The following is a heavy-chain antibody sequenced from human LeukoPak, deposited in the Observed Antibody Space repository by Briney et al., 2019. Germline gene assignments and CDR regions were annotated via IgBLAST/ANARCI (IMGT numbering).Heavy chain of an antibody. D-gene: IGHD5-18*01. V-gene: IGHV3-49*03. CDR1: GFTFGDNA. CDR2: IRSKTYSGTT. Sequence: GGSLRLSCTASGFTFGDNAMSWFRQAPGKGLEWVGFIRSKTYSGTTEYAASVKGRFTISRDDSKSVAFLQMSSLKSEDTAVYYCTQGPIQFDYWGQGTLVTVSS. J-gene: IGHJ4*02. CDR3: TQGPIQFDY.